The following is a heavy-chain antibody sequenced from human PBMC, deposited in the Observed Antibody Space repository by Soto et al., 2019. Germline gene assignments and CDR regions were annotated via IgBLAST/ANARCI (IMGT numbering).Heavy chain of an antibody. V-gene: IGHV1-69*13. Sequence: QVQLVQSGDEVKKPGSSMKVSCKASGGTSSSYAINWVRQTPGPGLGLEWMGGIIPLFEAKSYAQKFKGRVTISADKSTSTAYMELSSLRSEDTAVYYCAGGRPYYNGDSMYYFDYWAQETLVTVSS. CDR2: IIPLFEAK. CDR1: GGTSSSYA. J-gene: IGHJ4*02. D-gene: IGHD4-17*01. CDR3: AGGRPYYNGDSMYYFDY.